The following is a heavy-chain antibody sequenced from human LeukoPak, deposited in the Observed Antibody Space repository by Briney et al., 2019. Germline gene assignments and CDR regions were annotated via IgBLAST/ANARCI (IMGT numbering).Heavy chain of an antibody. D-gene: IGHD6-13*01. V-gene: IGHV4-4*07. CDR3: ARVSSSWYRDWFDP. CDR2: IYTSGST. CDR1: GGSISSYY. Sequence: SETLSLTCTVSGGSISSYYWSWIRQPAGKGLEWIGRIYTSGSTNYNPSLKSRVTMSVDTSKNQFSLKLSSVTAADTAVYYCARVSSSWYRDWFDPWGQGTLVTVSS. J-gene: IGHJ5*02.